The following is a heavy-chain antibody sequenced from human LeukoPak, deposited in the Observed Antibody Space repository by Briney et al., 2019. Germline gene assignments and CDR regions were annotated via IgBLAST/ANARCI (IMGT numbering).Heavy chain of an antibody. CDR1: GGTLSSYT. J-gene: IGHJ3*02. Sequence: SVKVSCKASGGTLSSYTISWVRQAPGQGFEWMAGIIPIFRTTNYAQKFQDRVTITADKSTTTAYMELSSLRSEDTAVYYCARDYYYDSSGYHRDAFDIWGQGTMVTVSS. CDR2: IIPIFRTT. CDR3: ARDYYYDSSGYHRDAFDI. V-gene: IGHV1-69*06. D-gene: IGHD3-22*01.